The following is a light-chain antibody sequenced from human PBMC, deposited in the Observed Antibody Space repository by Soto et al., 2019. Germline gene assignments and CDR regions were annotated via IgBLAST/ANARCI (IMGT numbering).Light chain of an antibody. V-gene: IGKV3D-15*01. CDR2: GVS. Sequence: EIVMTQSPATLSVSPGERATLSCRASQSVGSNLAWYQQKPGQAPRLLIYGVSTRATGIPARFSGSGSGTEFALTISSLQSEDFAVYYCQQYKKWPAITFGQGTRLENK. CDR3: QQYKKWPAIT. CDR1: QSVGSN. J-gene: IGKJ5*01.